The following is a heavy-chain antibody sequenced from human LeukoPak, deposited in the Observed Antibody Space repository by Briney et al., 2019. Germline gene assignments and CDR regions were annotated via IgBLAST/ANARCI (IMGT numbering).Heavy chain of an antibody. CDR2: ISGSGGST. J-gene: IGHJ4*02. CDR1: GFTFSTYG. Sequence: GGSLRLSCAASGFTFSTYGMSWVRQAPGKGLEWVSGISGSGGSTYYADSVKGRFTISRDNSKNRLYLQMNSLRAEDTAVYYCAKRPRGNYLDPFDYWGQGTLVTVSS. V-gene: IGHV3-23*01. CDR3: AKRPRGNYLDPFDY. D-gene: IGHD3-10*01.